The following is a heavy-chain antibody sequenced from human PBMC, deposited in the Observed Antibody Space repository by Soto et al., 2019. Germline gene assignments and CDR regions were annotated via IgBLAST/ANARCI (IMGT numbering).Heavy chain of an antibody. CDR3: ARDRAGDRRRGYCSGGSCHLIAFDI. D-gene: IGHD2-15*01. J-gene: IGHJ3*02. CDR1: GFTFSSYW. V-gene: IGHV3-7*01. Sequence: GGSLRLSCAASGFTFSSYWMSWVRQAPGKGLEWVANIKQDGSEKYYVDSVKGRFTISRDNAKNSLYLQMNSLRAEDTAVYYCARDRAGDRRRGYCSGGSCHLIAFDIWGQGTMVTVSS. CDR2: IKQDGSEK.